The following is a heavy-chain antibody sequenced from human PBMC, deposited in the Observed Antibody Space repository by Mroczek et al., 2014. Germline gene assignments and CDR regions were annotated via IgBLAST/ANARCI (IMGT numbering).Heavy chain of an antibody. J-gene: IGHJ3*02. D-gene: IGHD2/OR15-2a*01. Sequence: VQLVESGGRPGQAWGGSLRLSCVASGFSFNIYNMNWVRQAPGKGLEWVSCISSSRSYTYYADSVKGRFTISRDNAKNSLYLQMDSLRAEDTAVYYCVRDKNHKTLSSPVFDMWGQGTMVTVSS. CDR2: ISSSRSYT. CDR1: GFSFNIYN. CDR3: VRDKNHKTLSSPVFDM. V-gene: IGHV3-21*01.